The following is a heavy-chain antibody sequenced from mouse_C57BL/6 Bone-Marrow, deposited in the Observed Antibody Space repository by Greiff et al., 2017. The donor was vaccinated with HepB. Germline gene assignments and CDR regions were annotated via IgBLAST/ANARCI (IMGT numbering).Heavy chain of an antibody. Sequence: EVKLEESGGGLVQPGGSLKLSCAASGFTFSYYYMYWVRQTPEKRLEWVAYISNGGGSTYYPDTVKGRFTISRDNAKNTLYLQMSRLKSEDTAMYYCARRDDYGFAYWGQGTLVTVSA. V-gene: IGHV5-12*01. CDR1: GFTFSYYY. CDR3: ARRDDYGFAY. J-gene: IGHJ3*01. D-gene: IGHD2-4*01. CDR2: ISNGGGST.